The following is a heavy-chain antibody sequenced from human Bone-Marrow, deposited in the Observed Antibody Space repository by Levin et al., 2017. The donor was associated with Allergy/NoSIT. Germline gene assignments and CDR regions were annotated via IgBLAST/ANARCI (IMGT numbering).Heavy chain of an antibody. Sequence: SGPTLVKPTQTLTLTCTFSGFSLSTSGVGVGWIRQPPGKALEWLALIYWDDDKRYSLSLKSRLTITKDTSKNQVVLTMTNMDPVDTATYYCAHSISSSSWYHYYYYMDVWGKGTTVTVSS. V-gene: IGHV2-5*02. D-gene: IGHD6-13*01. CDR1: GFSLSTSGVG. CDR3: AHSISSSSWYHYYYYMDV. CDR2: IYWDDDK. J-gene: IGHJ6*03.